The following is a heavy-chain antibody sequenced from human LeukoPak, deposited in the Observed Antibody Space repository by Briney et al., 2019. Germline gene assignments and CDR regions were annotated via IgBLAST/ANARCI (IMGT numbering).Heavy chain of an antibody. CDR3: ATDRGWRTSGYYLYYFEY. CDR1: GFSFSSYW. V-gene: IGHV3-74*01. D-gene: IGHD3-3*01. Sequence: PGGSLRLSCAASGFSFSSYWMHWVRQAPGKGLVWVSRIKTDGSSATYADSVKGRFTISRDNSKNTLYLQMSSLRAEDTAVYYCATDRGWRTSGYYLYYFEYWGQGTLVTFSS. J-gene: IGHJ4*02. CDR2: IKTDGSSA.